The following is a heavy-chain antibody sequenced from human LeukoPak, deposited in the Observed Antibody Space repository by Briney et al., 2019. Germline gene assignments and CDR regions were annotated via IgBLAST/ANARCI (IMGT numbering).Heavy chain of an antibody. Sequence: SETLSPTCAVYGGSFSGYYWSWIRQPPGKGLEWIGEINHSGSTNYNPSLKSRVTISVDTSKNHLSLRLSSVTAADTAVYYCARLSEKLNLFSSSSGFDYWGQGTLVTVSS. D-gene: IGHD6-6*01. V-gene: IGHV4-34*01. CDR2: INHSGST. J-gene: IGHJ4*02. CDR1: GGSFSGYY. CDR3: ARLSEKLNLFSSSSGFDY.